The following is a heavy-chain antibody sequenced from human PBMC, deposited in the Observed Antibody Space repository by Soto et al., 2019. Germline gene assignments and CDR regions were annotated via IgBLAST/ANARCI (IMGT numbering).Heavy chain of an antibody. Sequence: GGSLRLSCAASGFTFSSYAMTWVRQAPGKGLEWVSGISGSGGSTYYADSVKGRFTISRDNSKNTLYLQMKSLRAEDTAVYYCAARQHYLGVIYIVPWGQGTLVTVSS. V-gene: IGHV3-23*01. J-gene: IGHJ5*02. D-gene: IGHD3-22*01. CDR3: AARQHYLGVIYIVP. CDR1: GFTFSSYA. CDR2: ISGSGGST.